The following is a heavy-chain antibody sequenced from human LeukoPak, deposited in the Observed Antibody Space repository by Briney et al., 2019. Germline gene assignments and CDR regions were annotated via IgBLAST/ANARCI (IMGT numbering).Heavy chain of an antibody. D-gene: IGHD6-13*01. CDR2: ISSSSSTI. CDR1: GFTFSSYS. J-gene: IGHJ6*03. Sequence: GGSLRLSCAASGFTFSSYSMTWVRQAPGKGLEWVSYISSSSSTIYYADSVKGRFTISRDNAKNSLYLQMNSLRAEDTAVYYCAKIAAAGSVYMDVWGKGTTVTVSS. V-gene: IGHV3-48*04. CDR3: AKIAAAGSVYMDV.